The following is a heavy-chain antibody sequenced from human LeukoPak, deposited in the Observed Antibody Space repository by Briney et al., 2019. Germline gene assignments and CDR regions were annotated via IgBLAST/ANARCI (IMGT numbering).Heavy chain of an antibody. CDR1: GFTFSNYA. CDR2: ISGSGSNT. CDR3: AKSQREACCYGMDV. Sequence: GGSLRLSCTASGFTFSNYAMNRVRRAPGKGLEWVSAISGSGSNTYYADSVKDRFTISRDNSKNSLYLQMNSLRAKDTAVYYCAKSQREACCYGMDVWGQGTTVTVS. D-gene: IGHD1-26*01. V-gene: IGHV3-23*01. J-gene: IGHJ6*02.